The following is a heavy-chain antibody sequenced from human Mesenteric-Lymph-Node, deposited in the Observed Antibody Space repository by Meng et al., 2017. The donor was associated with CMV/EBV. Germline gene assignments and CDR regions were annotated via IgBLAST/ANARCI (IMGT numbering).Heavy chain of an antibody. CDR3: AAQGGARDPSVRIQH. CDR1: GFTFSSYG. D-gene: IGHD4/OR15-4a*01. CDR2: IRYDGSNK. V-gene: IGHV3-30*02. J-gene: IGHJ1*01. Sequence: GGSLRLSCAASGFTFSSYGVHWVRQAPGKGLEWVAFIRYDGSNKYYADSVKGRLTISRDNSKVYLQMNSLRDEDTAAYYCAAQGGARDPSVRIQHWGQGTLVTVSS.